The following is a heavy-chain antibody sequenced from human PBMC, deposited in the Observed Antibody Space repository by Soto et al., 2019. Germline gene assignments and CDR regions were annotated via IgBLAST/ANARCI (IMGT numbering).Heavy chain of an antibody. V-gene: IGHV4-31*03. CDR2: IYYSGST. CDR1: GGSISSGGYY. Sequence: PSETLSLTCTVSGGSISSGGYYWSWIRQHPGKGLEWIGYIYYSGSTYYNPSLKSRVTISVDTSKNQFSLKLSSVTAADTAVYYCARHARDSSGYYDHWGQGTLVTVSS. D-gene: IGHD3-22*01. CDR3: ARHARDSSGYYDH. J-gene: IGHJ5*02.